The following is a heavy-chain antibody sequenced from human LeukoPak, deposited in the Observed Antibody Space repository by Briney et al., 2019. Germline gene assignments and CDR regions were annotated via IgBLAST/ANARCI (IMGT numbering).Heavy chain of an antibody. CDR3: ARGVSRWFFAAAGTTSYYFDY. Sequence: PSETLSLTCTVSGGSISSYYWSWIRQPPGKGLEWIGEINHSGSTNYNPSLKSRVTISVDTSKNQFSLKLSSVTAADTAVYYCARGVSRWFFAAAGTTSYYFDYWGQGTLVTVSS. CDR1: GGSISSYY. D-gene: IGHD1-1*01. CDR2: INHSGST. J-gene: IGHJ4*02. V-gene: IGHV4-34*01.